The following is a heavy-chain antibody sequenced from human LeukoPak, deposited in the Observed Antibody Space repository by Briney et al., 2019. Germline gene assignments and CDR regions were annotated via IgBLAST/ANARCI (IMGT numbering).Heavy chain of an antibody. J-gene: IGHJ4*02. CDR1: GFTFSSYS. V-gene: IGHV3-21*01. Sequence: GGSLRLSCAASGFTFSSYSMNWVRQAPGKGLEWVSSISSSSSYIYYADSVKGRFTISRDNSKNTLYLQMGSLRAEDMAVYYCARESNYEAFDYWGQGTLVTVSS. D-gene: IGHD4-11*01. CDR2: ISSSSSYI. CDR3: ARESNYEAFDY.